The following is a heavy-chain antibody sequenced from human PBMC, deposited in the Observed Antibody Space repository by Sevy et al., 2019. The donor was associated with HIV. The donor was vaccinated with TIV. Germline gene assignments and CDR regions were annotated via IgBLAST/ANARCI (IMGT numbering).Heavy chain of an antibody. J-gene: IGHJ4*02. D-gene: IGHD3-10*01. V-gene: IGHV3-30*02. CDR2: IWYDGSNK. Sequence: GGSLRLSCAASGFTFSSYSIHWVRQAPGKGLEWVAVIWYDGSNKYYADSVKGRFTISRDNSRNTVYLQMNSLRAEDRAGYYCATTRGSGTYWRVFDYWGQGTLVTVSS. CDR3: ATTRGSGTYWRVFDY. CDR1: GFTFSSYS.